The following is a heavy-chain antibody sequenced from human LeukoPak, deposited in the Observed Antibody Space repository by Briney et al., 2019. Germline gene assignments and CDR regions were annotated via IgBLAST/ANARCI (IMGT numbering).Heavy chain of an antibody. Sequence: GGSLRLSCAASGFTFSSYSMNWVRQAPGKGLEWVSYISSSSSTIYYADSVKGRFTISRDNAKNTLYLQMNSLRAEDTAVYYCARSIVVVVAATPFDYWGQGTLVTVSS. V-gene: IGHV3-48*01. CDR2: ISSSSSTI. D-gene: IGHD2-15*01. CDR3: ARSIVVVVAATPFDY. J-gene: IGHJ4*02. CDR1: GFTFSSYS.